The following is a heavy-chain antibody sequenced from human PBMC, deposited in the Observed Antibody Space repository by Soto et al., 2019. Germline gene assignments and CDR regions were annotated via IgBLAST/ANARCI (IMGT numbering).Heavy chain of an antibody. D-gene: IGHD3-22*01. CDR3: ARRSGSSGPIWGDAFDI. J-gene: IGHJ3*02. CDR1: GYSFTSYW. V-gene: IGHV5-51*01. Sequence: GESLKISCKGSGYSFTSYWIGWVRQMPGKGLEWMGIIYPGDSDTRYSPSFQGQVTISADKSISTAYLQWSSLKASDTAMYYCARRSGSSGPIWGDAFDIWGQGTMVTVSS. CDR2: IYPGDSDT.